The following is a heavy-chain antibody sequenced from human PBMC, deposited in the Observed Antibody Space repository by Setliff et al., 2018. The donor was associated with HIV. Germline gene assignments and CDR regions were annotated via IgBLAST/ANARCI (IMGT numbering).Heavy chain of an antibody. CDR1: GGSINSTSYY. CDR3: VRASLPGNHVFFDY. J-gene: IGHJ4*02. CDR2: VFYTGYA. V-gene: IGHV4-39*07. Sequence: SETLSLTCNVSGGSINSTSYYWGWLRQPPGKGLEWIGSVFYTGYAFYNPSLKSRVSFSVDTSKNQFSLNLTSVTAADTAIYYCVRASLPGNHVFFDYWGQGRLVTVSS.